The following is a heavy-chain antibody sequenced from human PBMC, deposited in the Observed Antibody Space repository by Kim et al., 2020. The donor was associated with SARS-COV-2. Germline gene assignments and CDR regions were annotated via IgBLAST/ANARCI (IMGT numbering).Heavy chain of an antibody. CDR1: GGSISSSNW. Sequence: SETLSLTCAVSGGSISSSNWWSWVRQPPGKGLEWIGEIYHSGSTNYNPSLKSRVTISVDKSKNQFSLKLSSGTAADTAVYYCARIPASVVTPLDYYYGMDVWGQGTTVTVSS. V-gene: IGHV4-4*02. D-gene: IGHD2-21*02. CDR3: ARIPASVVTPLDYYYGMDV. J-gene: IGHJ6*02. CDR2: IYHSGST.